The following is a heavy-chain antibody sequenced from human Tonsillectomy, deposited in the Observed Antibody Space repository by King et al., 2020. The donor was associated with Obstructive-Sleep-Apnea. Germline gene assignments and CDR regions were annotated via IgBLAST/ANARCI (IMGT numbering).Heavy chain of an antibody. CDR3: ARESGDYGDYSSIGD. J-gene: IGHJ4*02. D-gene: IGHD4-17*01. CDR2: IIPILGIA. CDR1: GGTCSSYA. Sequence: QLVQSGAEVKKPGSSVKVSCKASGGTCSSYAISWVRQAPGQGLEWMGRIIPILGIASYAQKFQGRVTITADKSTSTAYMELSSLRSEDTAVYYCARESGDYGDYSSIGDWGQGTLVTVSS. V-gene: IGHV1-69*04.